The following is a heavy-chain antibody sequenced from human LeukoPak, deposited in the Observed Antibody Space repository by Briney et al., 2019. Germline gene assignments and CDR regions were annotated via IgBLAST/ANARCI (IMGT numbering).Heavy chain of an antibody. Sequence: GRSLRLSCAASGFTFSSYGMHWVRQAPGKGLEWVTVISYDGSNKYYADSVKGRFTISRDNSKNTLYLQMNSLRAEDTAVYYCAKAFSGSYEDYWGQGTLVTVSS. V-gene: IGHV3-30*18. D-gene: IGHD1-26*01. CDR1: GFTFSSYG. J-gene: IGHJ4*02. CDR3: AKAFSGSYEDY. CDR2: ISYDGSNK.